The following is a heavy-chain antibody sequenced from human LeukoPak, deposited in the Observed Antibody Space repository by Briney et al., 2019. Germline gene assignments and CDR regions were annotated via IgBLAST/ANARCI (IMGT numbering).Heavy chain of an antibody. CDR3: ARGGGYNWNLHFQYYFDY. CDR2: FDPEDGET. V-gene: IGHV1-24*01. J-gene: IGHJ4*02. D-gene: IGHD1-7*01. CDR1: GYTLTELS. Sequence: ASVKVSCKVSGYTLTELSMHWVRQAPGKGLEWMGGFDPEDGETIYAQKFQGRVTMTEDTSTDTAYMELSSLRSEDTAVYYCARGGGYNWNLHFQYYFDYWGQGTLVTVSS.